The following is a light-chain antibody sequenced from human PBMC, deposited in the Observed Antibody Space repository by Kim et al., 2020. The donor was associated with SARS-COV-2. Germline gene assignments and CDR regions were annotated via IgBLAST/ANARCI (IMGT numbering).Light chain of an antibody. CDR2: GAS. Sequence: DIQMTQSPSSLSASVGDRVTITCRASQTITTFLNWYQHKPGKAPKLLIHGASSLQSGVPSRFSGSGSGTDFTLTISSLQPEDFATYYCQQSYGAPPTFGQGTKVDIK. J-gene: IGKJ2*01. V-gene: IGKV1-39*01. CDR3: QQSYGAPPT. CDR1: QTITTF.